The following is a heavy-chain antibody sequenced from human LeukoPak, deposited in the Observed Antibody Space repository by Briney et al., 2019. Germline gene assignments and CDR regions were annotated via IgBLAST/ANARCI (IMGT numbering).Heavy chain of an antibody. V-gene: IGHV4-34*01. CDR1: GGPFSGYY. CDR2: INHSGST. J-gene: IGHJ3*02. Sequence: SETLSLACAVYGGPFSGYYWSWIRQPPGKGLEWIGEINHSGSTNYNPSLKSRVTISVDTSKNQFSLKLSSVTAADTAVYYCARGKTKTRWLQSGDGRAFDIWGQGTMVTVSS. CDR3: ARGKTKTRWLQSGDGRAFDI. D-gene: IGHD5-24*01.